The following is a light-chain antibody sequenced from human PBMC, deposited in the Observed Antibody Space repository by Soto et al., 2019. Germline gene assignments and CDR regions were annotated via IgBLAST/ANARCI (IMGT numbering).Light chain of an antibody. Sequence: EIVLTQSPATLSLSPGERATLSCRASQSVSSYLAWYQQKPGQAPRLLIYDASNRATGIPARFSGSGSGTDFTLTINSLEPEDFAVYYWQQRSSLPPLTFGQGTRLEIK. J-gene: IGKJ5*01. CDR1: QSVSSY. V-gene: IGKV3-11*01. CDR3: QQRSSLPPLT. CDR2: DAS.